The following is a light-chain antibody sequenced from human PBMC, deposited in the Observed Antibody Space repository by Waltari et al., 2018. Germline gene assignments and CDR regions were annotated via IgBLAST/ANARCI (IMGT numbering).Light chain of an antibody. CDR2: ASS. J-gene: IGKJ3*01. V-gene: IGKV1D-16*01. Sequence: DIQMTLAPSSLSASVGDRVTITCRASQDITKWLAWYQQQPERAPKSLIFASSVLHSGVPSRFSGSLSGTNFTLTITNLQPEDFATYYCQQYHSFPFSFGPGTRVDI. CDR3: QQYHSFPFS. CDR1: QDITKW.